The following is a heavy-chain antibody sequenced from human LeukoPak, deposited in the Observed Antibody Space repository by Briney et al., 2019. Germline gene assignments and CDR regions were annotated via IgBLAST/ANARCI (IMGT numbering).Heavy chain of an antibody. CDR1: GGSFSGYY. D-gene: IGHD1-26*01. V-gene: IGHV3-23*01. J-gene: IGHJ5*02. CDR3: AKDYEPLVGVHRWGDWFDP. CDR2: ISGTGGST. Sequence: PSETLSLTCAVYGGSFSGYYWSWIRQPPGKGLEWVSLISGTGGSTYYADSVKGRFTISRDNSKNTLYLQMNSLRAEDTAVYYCAKDYEPLVGVHRWGDWFDPWGQGTLVTVSS.